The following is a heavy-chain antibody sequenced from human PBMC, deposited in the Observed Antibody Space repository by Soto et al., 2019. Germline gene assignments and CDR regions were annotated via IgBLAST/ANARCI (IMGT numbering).Heavy chain of an antibody. CDR2: IYYSGST. Sequence: PSETLALTCTVSGGSIRSGDYYWSWIRQPPGKGLEWIGYIYYSGSTYYNPSLKSRVTISVDTSKNQFSLKLSSVTAADTAVYYCARESSDYRLTPKWFDPWGQGPLVTVSS. J-gene: IGHJ5*02. D-gene: IGHD5-12*01. CDR3: ARESSDYRLTPKWFDP. CDR1: GGSIRSGDYY. V-gene: IGHV4-30-4*01.